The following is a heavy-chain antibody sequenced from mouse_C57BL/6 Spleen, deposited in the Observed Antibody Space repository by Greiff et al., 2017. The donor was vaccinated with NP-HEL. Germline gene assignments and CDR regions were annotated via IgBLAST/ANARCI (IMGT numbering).Heavy chain of an antibody. CDR2: IRNKANGYTT. Sequence: EVKLVESGGGLVQPGGSLSLSCAASGFTFTDYYMSWVRQPPGKALEWLGFIRNKANGYTTEYSASVKGRFTISRDNSQSILYLQMNALRAEDSATYYCARYERGLVPFDYWGQGTTLTVSS. CDR1: GFTFTDYY. CDR3: ARYERGLVPFDY. V-gene: IGHV7-3*01. D-gene: IGHD1-1*02. J-gene: IGHJ2*01.